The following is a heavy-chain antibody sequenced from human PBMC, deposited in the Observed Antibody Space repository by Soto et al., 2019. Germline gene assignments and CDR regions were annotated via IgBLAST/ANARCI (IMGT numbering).Heavy chain of an antibody. V-gene: IGHV4-34*01. CDR2: INHSGST. Sequence: PSETLSLTCAVYGGSFSGYYWSWIRQPPGKGLEWIGEINHSGSTNYNPSLKSRVTISVDTSKNQFSLKLSSVTAADTAVYYCARRHTRITIFGVVIAQTASHNWFDPWGRGTLVTGSS. CDR1: GGSFSGYY. CDR3: ARRHTRITIFGVVIAQTASHNWFDP. J-gene: IGHJ5*02. D-gene: IGHD3-3*01.